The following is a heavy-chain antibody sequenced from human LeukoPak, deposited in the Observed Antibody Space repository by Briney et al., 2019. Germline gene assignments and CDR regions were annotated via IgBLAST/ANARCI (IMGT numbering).Heavy chain of an antibody. D-gene: IGHD6-6*01. V-gene: IGHV3-7*03. CDR1: GFTFSSYG. J-gene: IGHJ3*02. Sequence: GRSLRLSCAASGFTFSSYGMHWVRQAPGKGLEWVANIKQDGSEKYYVDSVKGRFTISRDNAKNSLYLQMNSLRAEDTAVYYCARGEQLLYIWGQGTMVTVSS. CDR2: IKQDGSEK. CDR3: ARGEQLLYI.